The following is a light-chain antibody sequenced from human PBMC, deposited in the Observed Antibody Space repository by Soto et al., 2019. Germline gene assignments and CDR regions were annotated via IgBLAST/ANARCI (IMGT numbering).Light chain of an antibody. J-gene: IGKJ4*01. Sequence: EILLTQSPGTLSLSPGERATLSCWASQSVSSKLLAWYQEKPCQAPRLLIYGASSRATGIPDRFRGSGSGTDFTLTISRLEPADFAVYYCRQYGRSLPSAIGGGTQVDIK. CDR2: GAS. CDR3: RQYGRSLPSA. V-gene: IGKV3-20*01. CDR1: QSVSSKL.